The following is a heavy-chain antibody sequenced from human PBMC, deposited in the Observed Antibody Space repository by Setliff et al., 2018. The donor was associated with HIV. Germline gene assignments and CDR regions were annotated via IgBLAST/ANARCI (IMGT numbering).Heavy chain of an antibody. Sequence: GGSLRLSCAASGFVFSDRYMAWIRQAPGKGLAWVSSIGLTSAITIYPGSVKGRFTISRDNAKESLYLQMSSLIDEDTAIYYCARENFANPDAWGQGTLVTVSS. CDR2: IGLTSAIT. J-gene: IGHJ5*02. D-gene: IGHD3-9*01. V-gene: IGHV3-11*05. CDR1: GFVFSDRY. CDR3: ARENFANPDA.